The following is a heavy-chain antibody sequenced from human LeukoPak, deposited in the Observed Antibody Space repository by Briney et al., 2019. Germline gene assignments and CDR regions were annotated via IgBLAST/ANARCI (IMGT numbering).Heavy chain of an antibody. V-gene: IGHV4-34*01. CDR3: ARRGKVRHYYYYYYMDV. Sequence: SETLSLTCAVFGGSFSGYYWSWIRQPPGKGLEWMGVINHSGSTNYNPSLKSRVTISVDTSKNQFSLKLSSVTAADTAVYYCARRGKVRHYYYYYYMDVWGKGTTVTISS. D-gene: IGHD3-10*01. CDR2: INHSGST. J-gene: IGHJ6*03. CDR1: GGSFSGYY.